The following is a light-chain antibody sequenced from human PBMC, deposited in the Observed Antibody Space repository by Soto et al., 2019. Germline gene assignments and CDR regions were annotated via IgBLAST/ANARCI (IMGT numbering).Light chain of an antibody. Sequence: DIVLTQSPATLSLSPGERATLSCRASQSVRSFLAWYQQKPGQTPRLLIYDASNRATGIPARFNGSGSGTDLTLTIISLEPEDFAVYYCRQRSNWPWTFGQGTKLEIK. CDR3: RQRSNWPWT. CDR2: DAS. V-gene: IGKV3-11*01. J-gene: IGKJ1*01. CDR1: QSVRSF.